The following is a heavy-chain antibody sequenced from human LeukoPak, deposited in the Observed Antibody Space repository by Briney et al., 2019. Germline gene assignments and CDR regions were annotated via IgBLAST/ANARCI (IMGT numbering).Heavy chain of an antibody. Sequence: SETLSLTCTVSGGSINSYYWNWIRQSPGKGLEWIGHIYFSGSTNYNPSLKSRVIISVDTSKNQFSLKLSSVTAADTAVYYCASLGGLMTTVIPWGQGTLVTVSS. V-gene: IGHV4-59*08. CDR1: GGSINSYY. D-gene: IGHD4-11*01. J-gene: IGHJ4*02. CDR2: IYFSGST. CDR3: ASLGGLMTTVIP.